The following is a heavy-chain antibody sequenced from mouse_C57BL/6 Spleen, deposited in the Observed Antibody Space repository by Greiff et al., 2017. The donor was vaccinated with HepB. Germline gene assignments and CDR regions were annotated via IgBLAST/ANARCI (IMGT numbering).Heavy chain of an antibody. V-gene: IGHV5-4*01. CDR2: ISDGGSYT. Sequence: DVQLQESGGGLVKPGGSLKLSCAASGFTFSSYAMSWVRQTPEKRLEWVATISDGGSYTYYPDNVKGRFTISRDNAKNNLYLQMSHLKSEDTAMYYCARDDYGSSSFDYWGQGTTLTVSS. CDR1: GFTFSSYA. CDR3: ARDDYGSSSFDY. J-gene: IGHJ2*01. D-gene: IGHD1-1*01.